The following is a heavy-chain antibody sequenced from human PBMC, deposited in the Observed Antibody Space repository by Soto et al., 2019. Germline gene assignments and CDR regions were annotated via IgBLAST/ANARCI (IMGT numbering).Heavy chain of an antibody. CDR1: GGTFSSYA. D-gene: IGHD3-22*01. J-gene: IGHJ4*02. CDR3: AREKTYYYDSSGSLYYFDY. CDR2: NIPIFGTA. V-gene: IGHV1-69*01. Sequence: QVQLVQSGAEVKKPGSSVKVSCKASGGTFSSYAISWVRQAPGQGLEWMGGNIPIFGTANYAQKFQGRVTITADESTSTAYMELSSLRSEDTAVYYCAREKTYYYDSSGSLYYFDYWGQGTLVTVSS.